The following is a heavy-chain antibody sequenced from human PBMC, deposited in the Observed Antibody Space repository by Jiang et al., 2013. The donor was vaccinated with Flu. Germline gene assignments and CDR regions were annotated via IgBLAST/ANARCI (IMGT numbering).Heavy chain of an antibody. CDR2: IHSGSGDT. J-gene: IGHJ4*02. CDR3: AAFPYVSAGTSH. V-gene: IGHV1-3*01. Sequence: GAEVKKPGASVRVSCKTSGFSFITYHIHWVRQAPGQSLEWMGWIHSGSGDTIYSQKFQDRVTFTRDTSATTAYMEVRGLGSEDTAVYYCAAFPYVSAGTSHWGQGTLITVSS. CDR1: GFSFITYH. D-gene: IGHD6-13*01.